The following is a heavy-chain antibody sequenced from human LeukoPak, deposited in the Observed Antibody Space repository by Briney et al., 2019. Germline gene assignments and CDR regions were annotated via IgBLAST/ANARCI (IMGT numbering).Heavy chain of an antibody. J-gene: IGHJ6*03. CDR1: GGSISSYY. Sequence: PSETLSINCTVSGGSISSYYWSWIRQPPGKGLAWIGYIYYSGSTNYNPSLKSRVTISVDTSKNQFSLKLSSVTAADTAVYYCARGAADYYGSGSYNHYYYYYYMDVWGKGTTVTVSS. V-gene: IGHV4-59*01. D-gene: IGHD3-10*01. CDR3: ARGAADYYGSGSYNHYYYYYYMDV. CDR2: IYYSGST.